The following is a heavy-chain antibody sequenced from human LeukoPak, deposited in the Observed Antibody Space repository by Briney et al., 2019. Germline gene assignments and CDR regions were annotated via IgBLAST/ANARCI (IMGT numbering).Heavy chain of an antibody. Sequence: ASVKVSCKASGYTFTGYYMHWVRQAPGQGLEWMGWINPNSGGTNYAQKFQGRVTMTRDTSISTAYMELSRLRSDDTAVYYCARRYCTNGVCYRTLDYWGQGTLVTVCS. V-gene: IGHV1-2*02. D-gene: IGHD2-8*01. CDR3: ARRYCTNGVCYRTLDY. CDR1: GYTFTGYY. CDR2: INPNSGGT. J-gene: IGHJ4*02.